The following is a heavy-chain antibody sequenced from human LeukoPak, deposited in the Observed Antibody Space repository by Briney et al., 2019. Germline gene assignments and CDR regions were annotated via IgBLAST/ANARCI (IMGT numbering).Heavy chain of an antibody. D-gene: IGHD4-11*01. CDR1: GVSISSYY. J-gene: IGHJ4*02. Sequence: PSETLSLTCTVSGVSISSYYWSWIRQPPGKGLEWIGYIYYSGSTDYNPSLKSRVTISVDTSKNQFSLKLSSVTAADTAVYYCATRDSNLGYFDYWGQGTLVTVSS. V-gene: IGHV4-59*01. CDR2: IYYSGST. CDR3: ATRDSNLGYFDY.